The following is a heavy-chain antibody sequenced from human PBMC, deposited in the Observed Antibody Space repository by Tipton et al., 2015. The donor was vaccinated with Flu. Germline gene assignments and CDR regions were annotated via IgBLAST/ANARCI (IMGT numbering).Heavy chain of an antibody. CDR3: ARRDYSYYVSEPKNWFDP. CDR1: GDSIRSAYC. D-gene: IGHD4-11*01. V-gene: IGHV4-38-2*01. CDR2: VCQNGNT. J-gene: IGHJ5*02. Sequence: TLSLTCAVSGDSIRSAYCWGWIRQPPGKGLEWIGNVCQNGNTYHNPSLKSRAIITVDRSKNQFSLKLNSVTAADSAIYYCARRDYSYYVSEPKNWFDPWGPGNLVTVSS.